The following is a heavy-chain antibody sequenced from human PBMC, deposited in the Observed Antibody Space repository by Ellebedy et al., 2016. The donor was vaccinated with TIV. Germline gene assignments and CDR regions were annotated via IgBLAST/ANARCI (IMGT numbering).Heavy chain of an antibody. J-gene: IGHJ4*02. CDR3: ARDYSGYDYYFDQ. Sequence: SETLSLTXTVPGGSVGSYYWSWIRQPPGKELEWIGNIYYSGGTNYNPSLKSRVTIAIDTSLNPFSFSLKMTSVTTADTAIYYCARDYSGYDYYFDQWGQGTLVTVSS. CDR2: IYYSGGT. D-gene: IGHD5-12*01. CDR1: GGSVGSYY. V-gene: IGHV4-59*02.